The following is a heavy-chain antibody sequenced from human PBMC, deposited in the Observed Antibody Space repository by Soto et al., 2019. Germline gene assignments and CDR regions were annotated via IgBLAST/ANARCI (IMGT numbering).Heavy chain of an antibody. CDR1: GDSITSPTYS. J-gene: IGHJ6*02. CDR3: TKQKGDSRTYNGMDV. CDR2: ISYSEST. D-gene: IGHD2-21*02. V-gene: IGHV4-39*01. Sequence: SETLSLTCTVSGDSITSPTYSWAWIRQPPGQGLEWIGTISYSESTYYNPSLKSRVTISVDTSKNQFSLKLTSVTATDTAVYYCTKQKGDSRTYNGMDVWGQGTTVTVSS.